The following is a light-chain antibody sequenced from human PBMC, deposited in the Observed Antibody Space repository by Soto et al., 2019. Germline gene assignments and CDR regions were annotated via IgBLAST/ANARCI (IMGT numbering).Light chain of an antibody. V-gene: IGLV1-44*01. J-gene: IGLJ2*01. CDR3: AAWDDSLNGVV. CDR1: SSNIGSNT. Sequence: QPVLTQPPSASGTPGQRVTISCSGSSSNIGSNTVSWYQQLPGTAPKLLIYSNNRQPSGVPDRFSGSKSGTSASLAISGLQSEDEADYYCAAWDDSLNGVVFGGGTKLTVL. CDR2: SNN.